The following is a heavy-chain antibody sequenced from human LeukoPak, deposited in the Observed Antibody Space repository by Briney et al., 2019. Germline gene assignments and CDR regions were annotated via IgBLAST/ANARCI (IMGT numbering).Heavy chain of an antibody. J-gene: IGHJ4*02. CDR1: GYTFTSYG. CDR2: ISAYNGNT. CDR3: ARGGGLGYDSSGRNADY. D-gene: IGHD3-22*01. Sequence: VASVKVSCKASGYTFTSYGISWVRQAPGQGLEWMGWISAYNGNTNYAQKLQGRVTMTTDTSTSTAYMELRSLRSDDTAMYYCARGGGLGYDSSGRNADYWGQGTLVTVSS. V-gene: IGHV1-18*01.